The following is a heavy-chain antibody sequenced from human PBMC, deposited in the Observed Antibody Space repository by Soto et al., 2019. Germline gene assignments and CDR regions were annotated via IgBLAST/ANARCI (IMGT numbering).Heavy chain of an antibody. Sequence: QVQLMQSGAEVKKPGASVKVSCKASGNTFTNYYIHWVRQAPGQGLEWMGTVNPSGGHTTYSQNFLGRVTMTRDTSTSTLYMELTSLTSDDTAVYCCARGGHVVVVTAAFDYWGQGTLVTVSS. D-gene: IGHD2-21*02. CDR3: ARGGHVVVVTAAFDY. CDR2: VNPSGGHT. CDR1: GNTFTNYY. V-gene: IGHV1-46*01. J-gene: IGHJ4*02.